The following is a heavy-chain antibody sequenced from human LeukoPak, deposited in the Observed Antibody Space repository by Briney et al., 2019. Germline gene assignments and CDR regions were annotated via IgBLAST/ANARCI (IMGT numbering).Heavy chain of an antibody. CDR2: FSGGGNGA. CDR1: GFTFSSYD. D-gene: IGHD3-16*01. V-gene: IGHV3-23*01. CDR3: AKGGAAQRLYYSMDV. Sequence: GRSLRLSCAVSGFTFSSYDMSWVRQAPGGGLEWVSVFSGGGNGAYYADSVKGRFTISRDNSKNTLYLQMNSLRAEDTAVYYCAKGGAAQRLYYSMDVWGKGTTVTVSS. J-gene: IGHJ6*03.